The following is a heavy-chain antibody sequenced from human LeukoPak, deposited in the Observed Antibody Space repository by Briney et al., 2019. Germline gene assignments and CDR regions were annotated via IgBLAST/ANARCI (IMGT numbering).Heavy chain of an antibody. D-gene: IGHD3-9*01. CDR1: GYTFTGYY. Sequence: ASVKVSCKASGYTFTGYYMHWVRQAPGQGLEWMGWINPNSGGTNYAQKFQGRVTMTRDTSISTAYMELSRLRSDDTAVYYCARYHYDILTGYYKHFDYWGQGTLVTVSS. J-gene: IGHJ4*02. V-gene: IGHV1-2*02. CDR2: INPNSGGT. CDR3: ARYHYDILTGYYKHFDY.